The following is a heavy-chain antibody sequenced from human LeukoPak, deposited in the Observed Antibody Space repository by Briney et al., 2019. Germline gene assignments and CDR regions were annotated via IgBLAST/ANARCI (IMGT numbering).Heavy chain of an antibody. CDR1: GFTFSSYA. D-gene: IGHD1-26*01. CDR3: AKDVRSGSSYFDY. CDR2: VSGSGGST. V-gene: IGHV3-23*01. J-gene: IGHJ4*02. Sequence: PGGSLRLSCAASGFTFSSYATSWVRQAPRKGLDWVSAVSGSGGSTYYADSVKGRFTISRDNSKHTLYLQMNRLRAEDTAVYYCAKDVRSGSSYFDYWGQGTLVTVSS.